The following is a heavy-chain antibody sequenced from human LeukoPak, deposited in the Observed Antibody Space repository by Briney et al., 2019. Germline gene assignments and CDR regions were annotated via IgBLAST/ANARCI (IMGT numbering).Heavy chain of an antibody. CDR3: ANGGYSSSSGYFDY. CDR1: GGTFSSYA. V-gene: IGHV1-69*05. Sequence: ASVKVSCKASGGTFSSYAISWVRHAPGQGLEWMGGIIPIFGTANYAQKFQGRVTITTDESTSTAYMELSSLRSEDTAVYYCANGGYSSSSGYFDYWGQGTLVTVSS. J-gene: IGHJ4*02. CDR2: IIPIFGTA. D-gene: IGHD6-6*01.